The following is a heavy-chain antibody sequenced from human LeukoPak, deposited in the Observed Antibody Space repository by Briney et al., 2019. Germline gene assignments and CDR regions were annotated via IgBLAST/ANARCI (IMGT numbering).Heavy chain of an antibody. CDR1: GFTFSGYS. V-gene: IGHV3-48*04. CDR3: ARDRRTAAGMKEDYYGMDV. J-gene: IGHJ6*02. D-gene: IGHD6-13*01. CDR2: ISSSSTI. Sequence: GGSLRLSCAASGFTFSGYSMNWVRQAPGKGLEWVSYISSSSTIYYADSVKGRFTISRDNAKNSLYLQMNSLRAEDTAVYYCARDRRTAAGMKEDYYGMDVWGQGTTVTVSS.